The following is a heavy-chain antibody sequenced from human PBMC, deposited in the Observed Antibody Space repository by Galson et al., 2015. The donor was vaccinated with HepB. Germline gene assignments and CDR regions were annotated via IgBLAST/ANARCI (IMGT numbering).Heavy chain of an antibody. CDR2: ISYDGSNK. V-gene: IGHV3-30*18. D-gene: IGHD2-8*01. J-gene: IGHJ4*02. Sequence: SLRLSCAASGFTFSSYGMHWVRQAPGKGLEWVAVISYDGSNKYYADSVKGRFTISRDNSKNTLYLQMNSLRAEDTAVYYCAKDGGPRILYHGGLDYWGQGTLVTVSS. CDR1: GFTFSSYG. CDR3: AKDGGPRILYHGGLDY.